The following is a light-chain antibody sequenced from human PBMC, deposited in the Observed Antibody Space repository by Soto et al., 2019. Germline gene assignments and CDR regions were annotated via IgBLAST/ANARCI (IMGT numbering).Light chain of an antibody. CDR2: GAS. Sequence: EIVLTQSPGTLSLSPGEGATLSCRASQSSNSFLAWYQQRRGQAPRLLIHGASNRATGIPDRFSGSGSGPDFILTISRLEPEDFAVYYCQQYGGSPRTFGQGTKVEVK. CDR1: QSSNSF. CDR3: QQYGGSPRT. V-gene: IGKV3-20*01. J-gene: IGKJ1*01.